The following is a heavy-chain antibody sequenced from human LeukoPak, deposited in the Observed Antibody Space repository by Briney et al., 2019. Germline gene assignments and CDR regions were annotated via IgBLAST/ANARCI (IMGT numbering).Heavy chain of an antibody. CDR1: GFTFNNYD. CDR3: TRDVWGDRDNYFDC. D-gene: IGHD2-8*01. V-gene: IGHV3-33*01. CDR2: IWYDGINK. Sequence: GGSLRLSCVASGFTFNNYDIHWVRQAPGKGLEWVTVIWYDGINKYYADSVKGRFTISRDNAKNTLYLEMNNLRAEDTAVYYCTRDVWGDRDNYFDCWGQGTLVTVSS. J-gene: IGHJ4*02.